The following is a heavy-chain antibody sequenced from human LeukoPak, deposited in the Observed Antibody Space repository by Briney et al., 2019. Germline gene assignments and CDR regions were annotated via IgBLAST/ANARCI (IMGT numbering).Heavy chain of an antibody. CDR2: LLPISGSA. D-gene: IGHD3-10*01. CDR1: GGTLSGYG. Sequence: SVKVSCKASGGTLSGYGLSWVRQAPGQGLEWMGGLLPISGSANYAQKLQDRLTITADESTATAYMELSSLRSEDTAIYYCARERITRLRGPLEVWGQGTAVTVSS. J-gene: IGHJ3*01. V-gene: IGHV1-69*01. CDR3: ARERITRLRGPLEV.